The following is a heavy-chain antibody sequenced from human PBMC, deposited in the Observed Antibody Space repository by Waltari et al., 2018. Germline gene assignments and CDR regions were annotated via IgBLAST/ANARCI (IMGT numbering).Heavy chain of an antibody. D-gene: IGHD1-26*01. J-gene: IGHJ5*02. CDR3: AREIDRGPGRWFDP. CDR1: GGSISGYY. V-gene: IGHV4-4*07. CDR2: VYTSGST. Sequence: QVQLQESGPGLVKPSETLSLTCTVSGGSISGYYWNLIRQPAGKGLEWIGRVYTSGSTNYNPSLKSRVTMSVDTSKNQFSLKLSSVTAADTAVYFCAREIDRGPGRWFDPWGQGTLVTVSS.